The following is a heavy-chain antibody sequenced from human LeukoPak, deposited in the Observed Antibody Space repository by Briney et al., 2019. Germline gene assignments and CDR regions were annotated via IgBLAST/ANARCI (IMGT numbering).Heavy chain of an antibody. J-gene: IGHJ4*02. CDR2: VSYDGGNK. D-gene: IGHD6-19*01. CDR3: AQGGYSSGWFAY. V-gene: IGHV3-30*18. Sequence: GGSLRLSCAASGFTFSSYGMHWVRQAPNKGLEWVAVVSYDGGNKYYADSVKGRFTISRDNSKNTLYLQMNSLRAEDTALYYCAQGGYSSGWFAYWGQGTLVTVSS. CDR1: GFTFSSYG.